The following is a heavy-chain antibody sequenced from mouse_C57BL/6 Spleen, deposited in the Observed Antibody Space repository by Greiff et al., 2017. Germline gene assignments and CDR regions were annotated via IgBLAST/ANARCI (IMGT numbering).Heavy chain of an antibody. V-gene: IGHV1-4*01. CDR2: INPSSGYT. CDR1: GYTFTSYT. D-gene: IGHD1-1*01. J-gene: IGHJ2*01. Sequence: VQLQQSWAELARPGASVKMSCKASGYTFTSYTMHWVKQRPGQGLEWIGYINPSSGYTKYNQKFKDKATLTADKSSSTAYMQLSSLTSEDSAVYYCASSHYGSSLFDYWGQGTTLTVSS. CDR3: ASSHYGSSLFDY.